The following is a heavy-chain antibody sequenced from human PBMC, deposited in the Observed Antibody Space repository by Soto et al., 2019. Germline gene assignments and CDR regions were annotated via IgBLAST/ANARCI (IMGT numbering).Heavy chain of an antibody. V-gene: IGHV6-1*01. CDR1: GDSVSSNSAA. CDR3: AREVTMIVVVIRASYGMDV. J-gene: IGHJ6*02. D-gene: IGHD3-22*01. CDR2: TYYRSKWYN. Sequence: PSQTLSLPCVISGDSVSSNSAAWNWIRQSPSRGLEWLGRTYYRSKWYNDYAVSVKSRITINPDTSKNQFSLQLNSVTPEDTAVYYCAREVTMIVVVIRASYGMDVWGQGTTVTVSS.